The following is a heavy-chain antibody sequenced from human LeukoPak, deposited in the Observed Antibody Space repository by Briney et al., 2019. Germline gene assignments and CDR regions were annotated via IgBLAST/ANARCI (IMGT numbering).Heavy chain of an antibody. Sequence: PGGSLRLSCAASGFTFSNYWTSWVRQAPGKGLEWVANINQDGSEKYYVDSVKGRFTISRDNAKNSLYLEMNSPRADDTAMYYCVRDGSGYDYWGQGTLVTVSS. V-gene: IGHV3-7*05. D-gene: IGHD6-19*01. CDR1: GFTFSNYW. CDR3: VRDGSGYDY. CDR2: INQDGSEK. J-gene: IGHJ4*02.